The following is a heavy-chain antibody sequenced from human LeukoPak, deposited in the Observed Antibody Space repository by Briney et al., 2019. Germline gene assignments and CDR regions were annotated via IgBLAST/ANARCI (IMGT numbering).Heavy chain of an antibody. J-gene: IGHJ6*02. CDR3: ARGAVVVPALYYYYGMDV. V-gene: IGHV1-46*01. CDR1: GYTFTSYY. D-gene: IGHD2-2*01. CDR2: INPSGGST. Sequence: GASVKVSCKASGYTFTSYYMHWVRQAPGQGLEWMGIINPSGGSTSYAQKFQGRVTMTRDTSTSTVYMELSSLRSEDTAVYYCARGAVVVPALYYYYGMDVWGQGTTVTVSS.